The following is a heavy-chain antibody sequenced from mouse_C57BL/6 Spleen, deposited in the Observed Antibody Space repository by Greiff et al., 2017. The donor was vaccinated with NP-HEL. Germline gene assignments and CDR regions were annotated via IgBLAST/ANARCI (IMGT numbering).Heavy chain of an antibody. CDR2: IDPSDSYT. Sequence: VQLQQPGAELVRPGTSVKLSCKASGYTFTSYWMHWVKQRPGQGLEWIGVIDPSDSYTNYNQKFKGKATLTVDTSSSTAYMQLSSLTSEDSAVYYCARSYYGPWGQGTLVTVSA. V-gene: IGHV1-59*01. J-gene: IGHJ3*01. CDR3: ARSYYGP. CDR1: GYTFTSYW. D-gene: IGHD1-1*01.